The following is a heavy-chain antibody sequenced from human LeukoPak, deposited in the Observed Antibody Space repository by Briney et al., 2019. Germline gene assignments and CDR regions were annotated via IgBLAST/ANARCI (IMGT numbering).Heavy chain of an antibody. D-gene: IGHD3-10*01. Sequence: GGSLRLSCAASGFTFSSYAMSWVRQAPGKGLEWVSAISGSGGSTYYADSVKGRFTISRDNSKNTLYLQMNSLRAEGTAVYYCAKDPRLWFGELFPVLFDYWGQGTLVTVSS. J-gene: IGHJ4*02. CDR1: GFTFSSYA. CDR2: ISGSGGST. V-gene: IGHV3-23*01. CDR3: AKDPRLWFGELFPVLFDY.